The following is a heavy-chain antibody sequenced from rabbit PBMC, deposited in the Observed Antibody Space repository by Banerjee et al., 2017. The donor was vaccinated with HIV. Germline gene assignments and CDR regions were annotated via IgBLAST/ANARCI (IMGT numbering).Heavy chain of an antibody. J-gene: IGHJ3*01. D-gene: IGHD4-2*01. CDR1: GFDLSSNA. Sequence: QQQLEESGGGLVKPGGTLTLTCKASGFDLSSNAMCWVRQAPGKGPEWIACIYTSSGSTWYASWAKGRFTISKSTSLNTVDLKLTSLTAADTATYYCARGGWYDTGINSRLDRWGPGTLVTVS. CDR3: ARGGWYDTGINSRLDR. V-gene: IGHV1S43*01. CDR2: IYTSSGST.